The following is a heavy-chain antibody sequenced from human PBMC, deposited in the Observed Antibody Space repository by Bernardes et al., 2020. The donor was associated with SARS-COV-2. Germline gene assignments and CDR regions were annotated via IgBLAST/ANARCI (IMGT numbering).Heavy chain of an antibody. CDR2: VHHSGSA. Sequence: SETLSLTCIVSGDSVTDDNYSWNWIRQPPGRGLQWIGYVHHSGSALYNPSLKSRVALSIDTSTNHFSLKMKSVSAADTAVYYCARGEAVVTDGFDVWGQGTLVTVSS. CDR1: GDSVTDDNYS. CDR3: ARGEAVVTDGFDV. D-gene: IGHD2-15*01. J-gene: IGHJ3*01. V-gene: IGHV4-61*03.